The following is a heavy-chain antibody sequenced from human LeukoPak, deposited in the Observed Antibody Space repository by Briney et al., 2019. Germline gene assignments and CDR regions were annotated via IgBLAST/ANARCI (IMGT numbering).Heavy chain of an antibody. J-gene: IGHJ2*01. V-gene: IGHV1-69*13. Sequence: GASVKVSCKASGGTFSSYAISWVRQAPGQGLEWMGGIIPIFGTANYAQKFQGRVTITADESTSTACMELSSLRSEDTAVYYCARALVGATTLDLWGRGTLVTVSS. CDR3: ARALVGATTLDL. D-gene: IGHD1-26*01. CDR2: IIPIFGTA. CDR1: GGTFSSYA.